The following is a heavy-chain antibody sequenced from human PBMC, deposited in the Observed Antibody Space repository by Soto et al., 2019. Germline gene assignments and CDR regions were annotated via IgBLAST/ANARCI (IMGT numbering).Heavy chain of an antibody. D-gene: IGHD3-10*01. J-gene: IGHJ6*02. V-gene: IGHV3-30-3*01. Sequence: PGGSLRLSCAASGFTFSSYAMHWFRQAPGKGLEWVAVISYDGSNKYYADSVKGRFTISRDNSKNTLYLQMNSLRAEDTAVYYCARDLGGSGSYGEGDWYYYYGMDVWGQGTTVTVSS. CDR2: ISYDGSNK. CDR3: ARDLGGSGSYGEGDWYYYYGMDV. CDR1: GFTFSSYA.